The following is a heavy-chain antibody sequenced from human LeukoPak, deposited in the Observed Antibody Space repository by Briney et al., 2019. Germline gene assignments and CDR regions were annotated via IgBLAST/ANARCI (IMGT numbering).Heavy chain of an antibody. D-gene: IGHD6-13*01. CDR2: IHYSGTT. Sequence: SETLSITCTVSGGSISSSYHYWAWIRQPPEKGLEWIGTIHYSGTTYSDPSLKSRVTISVDTSKNQFSLRLTSVTAADTGIYYCARYSSTAGWLDPWGQGTLVTVSS. J-gene: IGHJ5*02. CDR3: ARYSSTAGWLDP. CDR1: GGSISSSYHY. V-gene: IGHV4-39*01.